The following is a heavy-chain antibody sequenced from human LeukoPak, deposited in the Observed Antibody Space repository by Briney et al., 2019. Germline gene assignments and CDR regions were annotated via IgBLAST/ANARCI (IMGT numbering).Heavy chain of an antibody. J-gene: IGHJ4*02. CDR3: AKDQLLRLRYFDWRGSGYFDY. Sequence: GGSLRLSCAASGFTFTKYPMTWVRQAPGKGLEWVSAISGSGGSTYYADSVKGRFTISRDNSKSTLYLQMNSLRAEDTAVYYCAKDQLLRLRYFDWRGSGYFDYWGQGTLVTVSS. CDR2: ISGSGGST. V-gene: IGHV3-23*01. CDR1: GFTFTKYP. D-gene: IGHD3-9*01.